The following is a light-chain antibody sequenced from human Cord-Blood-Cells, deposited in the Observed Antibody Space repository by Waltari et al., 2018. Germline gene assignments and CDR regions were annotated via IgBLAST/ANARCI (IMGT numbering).Light chain of an antibody. CDR1: QSVSSY. CDR2: DAS. Sequence: DIVLTQSPATLSLSPWKRATLSCSARQSVSSYLAWYQQKPGQAPGIPIYDASNRATGIPARFSGSGSGTEFTLTISSLEPEDFAVYYCQQRSNWHPENTFGPGTKVDIK. CDR3: QQRSNWHPENT. V-gene: IGKV3-11*01. J-gene: IGKJ3*01.